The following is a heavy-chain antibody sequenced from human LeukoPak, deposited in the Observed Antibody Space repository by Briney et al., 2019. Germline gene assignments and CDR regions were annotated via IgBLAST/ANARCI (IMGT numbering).Heavy chain of an antibody. CDR3: ARGRSMAVLNYFDY. CDR1: GGSIGIYF. V-gene: IGHV4-59*08. Sequence: PSETLSLTCTVSGGSIGIYFWSWIRQPPGKGLEWIGYIFHSGTTNYNPSLKSRPTIYVDTSKNQFSLELSSVTAADTAVYYCARGRSMAVLNYFDYWGQGTLVTVSS. J-gene: IGHJ4*02. CDR2: IFHSGTT. D-gene: IGHD6-6*01.